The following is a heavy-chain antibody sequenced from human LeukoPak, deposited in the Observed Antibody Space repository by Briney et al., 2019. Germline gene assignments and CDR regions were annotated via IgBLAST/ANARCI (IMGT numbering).Heavy chain of an antibody. CDR3: ARNLAYCGGDCYSDY. CDR1: GGSISSGDYY. V-gene: IGHV4-30-4*01. Sequence: SESLSLTCTVSGGSISSGDYYWSWIRQPPGKGLEWIGYIYYSGSTYYNPSLKSRVTISVDTSKNQFSLKLSSVTAADTAVYYCARNLAYCGGDCYSDYWGQGTLVTVSS. J-gene: IGHJ4*02. D-gene: IGHD2-21*02. CDR2: IYYSGST.